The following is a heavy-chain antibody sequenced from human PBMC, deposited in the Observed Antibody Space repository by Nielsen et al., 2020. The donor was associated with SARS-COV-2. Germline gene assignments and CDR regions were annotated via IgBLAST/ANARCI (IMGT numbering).Heavy chain of an antibody. CDR3: ASLDYGDDEDY. D-gene: IGHD4/OR15-4a*01. CDR2: ISGYSTFI. J-gene: IGHJ4*02. V-gene: IGHV3-21*01. Sequence: RGSLRLSCAASGFTFSSYGMNWVRQAPGKGLEWVSSISGYSTFIKYADSVRGRFTISRDNAKKSLYLQMNSLRAEDTAVYYCASLDYGDDEDYWGQGTLVTVSS. CDR1: GFTFSSYG.